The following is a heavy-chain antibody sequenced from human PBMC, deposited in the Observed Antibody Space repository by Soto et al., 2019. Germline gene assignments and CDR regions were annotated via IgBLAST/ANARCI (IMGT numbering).Heavy chain of an antibody. J-gene: IGHJ1*01. CDR3: ARNVPDRSEYFQH. D-gene: IGHD3-22*01. Sequence: ASVKVSCKASDYTFTGYGISWVRQAPGQGLEWMGWISVYDANTNYAQKFQGRVTMTIDTSTTTAYMELRSLRSDDTAVYYCARNVPDRSEYFQHWGQGTLVTVSS. V-gene: IGHV1-18*01. CDR2: ISVYDANT. CDR1: DYTFTGYG.